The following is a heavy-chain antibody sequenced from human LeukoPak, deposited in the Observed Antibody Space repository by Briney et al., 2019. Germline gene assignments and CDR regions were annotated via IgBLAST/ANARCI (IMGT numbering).Heavy chain of an antibody. CDR3: ARVVDQRITMVRGVNENWFDP. CDR2: INPSGGST. Sequence: ASVKVSCKASGYTFTGYYMHWVRQAPGQGLEWMGIINPSGGSTSYAQKFQGRVTMTRDMSTSTVYMELSSLRSEDTAVYYCARVVDQRITMVRGVNENWFDPWGQGTLVTVSS. J-gene: IGHJ5*02. CDR1: GYTFTGYY. V-gene: IGHV1-46*01. D-gene: IGHD3-10*01.